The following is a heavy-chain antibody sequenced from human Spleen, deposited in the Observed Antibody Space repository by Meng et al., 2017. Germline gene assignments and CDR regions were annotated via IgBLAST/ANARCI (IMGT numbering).Heavy chain of an antibody. CDR2: INHSGST. CDR1: GGSFSDYY. V-gene: IGHV4-34*01. J-gene: IGHJ4*02. D-gene: IGHD4-11*01. Sequence: SETLSLTCVVSGGSFSDYYWSWIRQPPGKGLEWIGEINHSGSTNYNPSHESRATISVDTSQNNLSLKLSSVTAADSAVYYCARGPTTMAHDFDYWGQGTLVTVSS. CDR3: ARGPTTMAHDFDY.